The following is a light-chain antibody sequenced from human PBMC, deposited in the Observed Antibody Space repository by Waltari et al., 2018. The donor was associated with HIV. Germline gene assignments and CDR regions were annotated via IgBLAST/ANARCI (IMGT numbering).Light chain of an antibody. Sequence: EIVLTQSPLSLPVAPGESASISCRASQSLLHNNGNNYLEWYVHNPGQAPQLLIYLASHRTSGVPERFSGSGSGTNFTMKITRVEAEDVGTYYCLQSLHTPRFSFGPGTKVDI. V-gene: IGKV2-28*01. CDR1: QSLLHNNGNNY. CDR3: LQSLHTPRFS. CDR2: LAS. J-gene: IGKJ3*01.